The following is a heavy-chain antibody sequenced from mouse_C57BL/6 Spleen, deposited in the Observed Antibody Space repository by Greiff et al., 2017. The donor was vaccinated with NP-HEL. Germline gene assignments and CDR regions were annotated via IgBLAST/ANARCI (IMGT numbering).Heavy chain of an antibody. V-gene: IGHV5-16*01. CDR2: INYDGSST. CDR1: GFTFSDYY. J-gene: IGHJ1*03. CDR3: ARDRSYGSSYGYFDV. Sequence: EVMLVESEGGLVQPGSSMKLSCTASGFTFSDYYMAWVRQVPDKGLEWVANINYDGSSTYYLDSLKSRFIISRDNAKNILYLKMSSLKSEDTATYYCARDRSYGSSYGYFDVWGTGTTVTVSS. D-gene: IGHD1-1*01.